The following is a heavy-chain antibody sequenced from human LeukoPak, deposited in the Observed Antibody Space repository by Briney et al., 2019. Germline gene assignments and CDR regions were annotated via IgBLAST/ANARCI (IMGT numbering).Heavy chain of an antibody. Sequence: SGPTLVNPTQTLTLTCTSSGFSLSTRGMCVSWIRQPPGKALEWLAHIEWDDDKYYSTSLKTRLTISKDTSKNQVVLIMTNMDPVDTATYYCARIRGYDYVWGSYRSYYFDYWGQGTLVTVSS. CDR1: GFSLSTRGMC. CDR3: ARIRGYDYVWGSYRSYYFDY. D-gene: IGHD3-16*02. V-gene: IGHV2-70*01. J-gene: IGHJ4*02. CDR2: IEWDDDK.